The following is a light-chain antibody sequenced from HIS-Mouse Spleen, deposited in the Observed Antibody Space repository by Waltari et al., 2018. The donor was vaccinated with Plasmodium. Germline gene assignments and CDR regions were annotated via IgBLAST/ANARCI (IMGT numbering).Light chain of an antibody. CDR1: QSISSW. Sequence: DIQMTQSPSTLSASVGDRVTITCRASQSISSWLAWYQQKPGKAPKLLIYKACSLESVVPSRFSGSGSGTEFTLTISSLQPDDFATYYCQQYNSYWTFGQGTKVEIK. CDR3: QQYNSYWT. CDR2: KAC. V-gene: IGKV1-5*03. J-gene: IGKJ1*01.